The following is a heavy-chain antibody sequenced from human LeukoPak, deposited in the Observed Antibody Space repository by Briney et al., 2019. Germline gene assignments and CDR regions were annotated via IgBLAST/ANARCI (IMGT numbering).Heavy chain of an antibody. J-gene: IGHJ4*02. D-gene: IGHD3-22*01. CDR1: GFTFNNFG. Sequence: GMSLRLSCAASGFTFNNFGMHWVRQAPGKGLEWVSVISYSGSVQFYADSVKGRFTISRDDSKNTVHMQMNRLRVEDTAVYNCARSPRDSRDWTGTLDYWGQGALVTVSS. CDR2: ISYSGSVQ. CDR3: ARSPRDSRDWTGTLDY. V-gene: IGHV3-30*03.